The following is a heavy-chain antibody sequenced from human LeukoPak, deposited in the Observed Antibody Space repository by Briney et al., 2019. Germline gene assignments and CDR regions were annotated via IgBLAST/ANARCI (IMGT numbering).Heavy chain of an antibody. J-gene: IGHJ6*03. V-gene: IGHV4-4*07. D-gene: IGHD6-19*01. CDR1: GGSISSYY. Sequence: KPSETLSLTCTVSGGSISSYYWSWIRQPAGKGLEWIGRIYTSGSTNYNPSLKSRVTMSVDTSKNQFSLKLSSVTAADTAVYYCARAVAVAGTVPKNGYMDVWGKGTTVTISS. CDR3: ARAVAVAGTVPKNGYMDV. CDR2: IYTSGST.